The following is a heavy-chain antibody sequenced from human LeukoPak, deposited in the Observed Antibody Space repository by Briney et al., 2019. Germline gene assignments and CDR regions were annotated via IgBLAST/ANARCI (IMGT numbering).Heavy chain of an antibody. Sequence: SETLSLTCTVSGDSISSYYWSWIRQPPGKGLEWIGYIYYSGSTNYNPSLKSRVTISVDTSKNQFSLKLSSVTAADTAVYYCARQPPGYCSGGSCYPFGYYYYGMDVWGQGTTVTVSS. CDR1: GDSISSYY. CDR2: IYYSGST. J-gene: IGHJ6*02. D-gene: IGHD2-15*01. CDR3: ARQPPGYCSGGSCYPFGYYYYGMDV. V-gene: IGHV4-59*08.